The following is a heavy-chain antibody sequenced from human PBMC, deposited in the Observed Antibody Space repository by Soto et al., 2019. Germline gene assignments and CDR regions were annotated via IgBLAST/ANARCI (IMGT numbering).Heavy chain of an antibody. CDR2: TGSGTGPG. V-gene: IGHV1-69*05. CDR1: GGSLSTNP. Sequence: SVKVSCKASGGSLSTNPISWVRQAPGQGLEWMGGTGSGTGPGNHAQKFQGRVTMTRNTSISTAYMELSSLRSEDTAVYYCARVRIVVVPAADYNWFDPWGQGTLVTVSS. D-gene: IGHD2-2*01. CDR3: ARVRIVVVPAADYNWFDP. J-gene: IGHJ5*02.